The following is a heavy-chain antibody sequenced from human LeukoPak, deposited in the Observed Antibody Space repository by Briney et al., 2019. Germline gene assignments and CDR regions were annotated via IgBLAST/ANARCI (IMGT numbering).Heavy chain of an antibody. CDR1: AFTFSTYS. CDR2: ISYDGPNK. V-gene: IGHV3-30*04. CDR3: ARGLRIAVAGNIDY. Sequence: GGSLRLSCAASAFTFSTYSMHWVRQAPGKGLEWVAAISYDGPNKNYADSVKGRFTISRDNSKNTLYLQMSSLRAEDTAVYYCARGLRIAVAGNIDYWGQGTLVTVSS. J-gene: IGHJ4*02. D-gene: IGHD6-19*01.